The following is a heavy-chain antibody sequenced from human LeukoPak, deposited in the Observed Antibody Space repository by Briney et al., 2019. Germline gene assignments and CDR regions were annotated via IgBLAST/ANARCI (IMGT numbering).Heavy chain of an antibody. J-gene: IGHJ4*02. CDR2: IYTSGST. Sequence: SETLSLTCTVSGGSISSGSYYWSWIRQPAGKGLEWIGRIYTSGSTNYNPSLKSRVTISVDTSKNQFSLKLSSVTAADTAVYYCARVNLHLSGNLYFDYWGQGTLVTVSS. D-gene: IGHD4-23*01. CDR1: GGSISSGSYY. V-gene: IGHV4-61*02. CDR3: ARVNLHLSGNLYFDY.